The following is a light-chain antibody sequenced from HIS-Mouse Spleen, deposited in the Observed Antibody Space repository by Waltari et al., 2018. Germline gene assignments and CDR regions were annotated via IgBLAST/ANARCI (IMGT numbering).Light chain of an antibody. V-gene: IGKV1-5*03. J-gene: IGKJ3*01. Sequence: DIQMTQSPSTLSASVGDRVTITCRASQSISSWLAWYQNKPGKAPKLLFYKASSLESGVPSRFSGSGSGTEFTLTISSLQPDDFATYYCQQYNSYTFTFGPGTKVDIK. CDR2: KAS. CDR3: QQYNSYTFT. CDR1: QSISSW.